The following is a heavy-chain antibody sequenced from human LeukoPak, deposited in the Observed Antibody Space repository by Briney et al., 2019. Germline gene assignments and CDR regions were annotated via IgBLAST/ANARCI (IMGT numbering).Heavy chain of an antibody. J-gene: IGHJ3*02. D-gene: IGHD2-2*01. CDR1: GGTFSSYT. CDR3: ARADIVVVPAAIISAEPAAFDI. Sequence: ASVKVSCKASGGTFSSYTISWVRQAPGQGPEWMGRIIPILGIANYAQKFQGRVTITADKSTSTAYMELSSLRSEDTAVYYCARADIVVVPAAIISAEPAAFDIWGQGTMVTVSS. V-gene: IGHV1-69*02. CDR2: IIPILGIA.